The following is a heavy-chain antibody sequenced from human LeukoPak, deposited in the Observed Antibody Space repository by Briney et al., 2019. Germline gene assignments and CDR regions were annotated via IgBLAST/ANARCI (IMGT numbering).Heavy chain of an antibody. CDR1: GFTFSYYV. V-gene: IGHV3-23*01. Sequence: PGGSLRLSCAASGFTFSYYVMSWVRQAPGKWLEWVSTISNYTYYADSVRGRFTISRDNSKNTLYLQMNSLRAEDTAVYYCARKTPLNPHNYWGQGILVTVSS. J-gene: IGHJ4*02. CDR2: ISNYT. CDR3: ARKTPLNPHNY.